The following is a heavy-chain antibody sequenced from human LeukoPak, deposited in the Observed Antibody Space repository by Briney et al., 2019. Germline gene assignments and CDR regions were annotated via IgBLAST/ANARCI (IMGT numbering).Heavy chain of an antibody. CDR2: INPSGGST. CDR1: GYTFTSYY. Sequence: ASVKVSCMASGYTFTSYYMHWVRQAPGQGLEWMGIINPSGGSTSYAQKFQGRVTMTRDTSTSTVYMEVSSLRSEDTAVYYCARGTANFWSGYSSHFDYWGQGTLVTVSS. CDR3: ARGTANFWSGYSSHFDY. V-gene: IGHV1-46*01. D-gene: IGHD3-3*01. J-gene: IGHJ4*02.